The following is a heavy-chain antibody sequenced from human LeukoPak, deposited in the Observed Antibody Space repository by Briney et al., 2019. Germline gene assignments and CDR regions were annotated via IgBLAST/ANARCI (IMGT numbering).Heavy chain of an antibody. D-gene: IGHD3-22*01. CDR1: GFTFSTYW. V-gene: IGHV3-7*01. CDR3: ARDRYDSSGYDWFDP. J-gene: IGHJ5*02. CDR2: IKQDGSEK. Sequence: PGGSLRLSCAASGFTFSTYWMTWVCQAPGKGLEWVANIKQDGSEKYYVDSVKGRFTISRDNAKNSLYLQMNSLRAEDTAVYYCARDRYDSSGYDWFDPWGQGTLVTVSS.